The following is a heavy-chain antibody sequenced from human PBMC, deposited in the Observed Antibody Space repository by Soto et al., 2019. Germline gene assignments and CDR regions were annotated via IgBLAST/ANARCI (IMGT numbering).Heavy chain of an antibody. V-gene: IGHV3-9*01. J-gene: IGHJ3*02. CDR2: ISWNSGSI. Sequence: QPGGSLRLSCAASGFTFDDYAMHWVRQAPGKGLEWVSGISWNSGSIGYADSVKGRFTISRDNAKNSLYLQMNSLRAEDTALYYCAKGYSSGWYAFDIWGQGTMVTVSS. D-gene: IGHD6-19*01. CDR3: AKGYSSGWYAFDI. CDR1: GFTFDDYA.